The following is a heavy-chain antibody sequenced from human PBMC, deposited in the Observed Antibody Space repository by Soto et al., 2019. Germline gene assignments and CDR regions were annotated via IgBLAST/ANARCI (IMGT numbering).Heavy chain of an antibody. J-gene: IGHJ6*03. V-gene: IGHV1-2*04. CDR3: ARGITIFGVFITGYYYYHLAV. D-gene: IGHD3-3*01. CDR1: VYTFTGYY. CDR2: INPNSGGT. Sequence: GASVKVSCKASVYTFTGYYMHWVRQAPGQGLEWMGWINPNSGGTNYAQKFQGWVTMTRDTSISTAYMELSRLRSDDTAVYYCARGITIFGVFITGYYYYHLAV.